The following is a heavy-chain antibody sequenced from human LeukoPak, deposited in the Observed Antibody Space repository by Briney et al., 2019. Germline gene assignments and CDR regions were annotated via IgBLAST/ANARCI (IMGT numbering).Heavy chain of an antibody. CDR1: GFTFRSYA. J-gene: IGHJ4*02. Sequence: PGGSLRLSCAASGFTFRSYAMHWVRQAPGKGLEWVAVISDDGSNKYYADSVKGRFTISRDNSKNTLYLQMNSLRAEDTAVYYCARGGVEVNYWGQGTLVTVSS. D-gene: IGHD3-22*01. V-gene: IGHV3-30-3*01. CDR3: ARGGVEVNY. CDR2: ISDDGSNK.